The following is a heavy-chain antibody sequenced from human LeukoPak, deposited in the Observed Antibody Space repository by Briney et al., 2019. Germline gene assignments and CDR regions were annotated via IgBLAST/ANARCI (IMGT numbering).Heavy chain of an antibody. CDR1: GGSISSYY. Sequence: SETLSLTCTVSGGSISSYYWSWIRQPPGKGLEWIGYIYYSGSTNYNPSLKSRVTISVDTSKNQFSLKLSSVTAADTAVYYCARGVSSGGSCRNWFDPWGQGTLVTVSS. J-gene: IGHJ5*02. V-gene: IGHV4-59*01. CDR3: ARGVSSGGSCRNWFDP. CDR2: IYYSGST. D-gene: IGHD2-15*01.